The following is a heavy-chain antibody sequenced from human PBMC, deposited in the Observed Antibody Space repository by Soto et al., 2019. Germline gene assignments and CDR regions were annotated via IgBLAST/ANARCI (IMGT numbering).Heavy chain of an antibody. Sequence: SETLSLTCTVSGGSISSSSYYWGWIRQPPGKGLEWIGSIYYSGSTKYSPSVKGRVTISIDTSKNQFSLRVNSVTAADTAVYYCARHADVATYVDLAYFKSWGEGTLVTVSS. D-gene: IGHD3-16*01. CDR2: IYYSGST. J-gene: IGHJ4*02. V-gene: IGHV4-39*07. CDR3: ARHADVATYVDLAYFKS. CDR1: GGSISSSSYY.